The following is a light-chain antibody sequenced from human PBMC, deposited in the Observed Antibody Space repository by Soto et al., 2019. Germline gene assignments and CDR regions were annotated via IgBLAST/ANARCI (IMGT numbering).Light chain of an antibody. Sequence: EIVLTQSPGTLSLSLGESATLSCRASQIVINNYVVWYQHRPGQAPRLLIYSASSRATGIPDRISGSGSGTDFTLIISRLEPEDFAVYYCQQYGSSPWTFGQGTKVDIK. V-gene: IGKV3-20*01. CDR1: QIVINNY. CDR2: SAS. J-gene: IGKJ1*01. CDR3: QQYGSSPWT.